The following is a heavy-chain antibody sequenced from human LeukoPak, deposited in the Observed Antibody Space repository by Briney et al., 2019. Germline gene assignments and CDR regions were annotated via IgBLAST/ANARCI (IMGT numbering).Heavy chain of an antibody. D-gene: IGHD4-23*01. CDR2: ISGSGGST. CDR1: GFTFSSYP. CDR3: AKDRLGGNSDFDY. J-gene: IGHJ4*02. V-gene: IGHV3-23*01. Sequence: GGSLRLPCAASGFTFSSYPMRWLRQAPGEGLEGVSAISGSGGSTYSADSGKGRFTSSRDHSQDALDLQMNSLRGEDRAVYYCAKDRLGGNSDFDYWGQGTLVTVSS.